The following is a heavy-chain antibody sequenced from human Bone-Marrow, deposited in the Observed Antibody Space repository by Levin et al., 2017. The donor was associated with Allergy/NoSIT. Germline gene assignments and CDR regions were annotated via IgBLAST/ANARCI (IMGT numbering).Heavy chain of an antibody. CDR2: IFYSGST. CDR1: GGSISGYY. D-gene: IGHD3-10*01. V-gene: IGHV4-59*01. Sequence: PSETLSLTCTVSGGSISGYYWSWVRQPPGKGLEWVGHIFYSGSTNYNPSLKSRVTISINTSKNQFSLNLTSVTAADTAFYYCARSVAGEFDYWGQGNLVTVSS. J-gene: IGHJ4*02. CDR3: ARSVAGEFDY.